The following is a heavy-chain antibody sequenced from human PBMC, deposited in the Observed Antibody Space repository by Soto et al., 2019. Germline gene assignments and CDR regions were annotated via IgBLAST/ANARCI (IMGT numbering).Heavy chain of an antibody. Sequence: SETLSLTCAVSGDSISSYHCMWIRQPPGKGLESIGYLYYGRSANYNPSLKSRVTLSVDTSTNQCSLTLSSMTAADTAVYYCARVPDYWGQGTLVTVSS. V-gene: IGHV4-59*01. CDR1: GDSISSYH. J-gene: IGHJ4*02. CDR2: LYYGRSA. CDR3: ARVPDY.